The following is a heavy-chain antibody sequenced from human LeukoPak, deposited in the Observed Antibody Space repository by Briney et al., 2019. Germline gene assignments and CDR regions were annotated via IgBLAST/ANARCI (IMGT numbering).Heavy chain of an antibody. CDR2: ISYDESNK. J-gene: IGHJ6*02. CDR3: AKDGAVTTRYYYYNGMDV. CDR1: GFTFSTYG. V-gene: IGHV3-30*18. D-gene: IGHD4-11*01. Sequence: GSLRLSCVASGFTFSTYGMHWVRQAPGRGLEWVALISYDESNKLYADSVKGRFTISRDNSKNTLYLQMNSLRAEDTAVYYCAKDGAVTTRYYYYNGMDVWGQGTTVTVSS.